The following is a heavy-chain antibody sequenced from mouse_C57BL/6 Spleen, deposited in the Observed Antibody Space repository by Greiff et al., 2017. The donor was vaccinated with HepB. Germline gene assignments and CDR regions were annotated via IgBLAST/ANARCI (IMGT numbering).Heavy chain of an antibody. Sequence: QVHVKQPGAELVRPGSSVKLSCKASGYTFTSYWMDWVKQRPGQGLEWIGNIYPSDSETHYNQKFKDKATLTVDKSSSTAYMQLSSLTSEDSAVYYCARLGYDGSWFAYWGQGTLVTVSA. CDR2: IYPSDSET. V-gene: IGHV1-61*01. D-gene: IGHD2-3*01. CDR3: ARLGYDGSWFAY. CDR1: GYTFTSYW. J-gene: IGHJ3*01.